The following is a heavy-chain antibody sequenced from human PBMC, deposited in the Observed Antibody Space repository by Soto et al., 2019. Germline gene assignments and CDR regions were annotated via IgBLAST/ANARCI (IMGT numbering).Heavy chain of an antibody. CDR1: GLIVSSNH. J-gene: IGHJ4*02. D-gene: IGHD1-1*01. CDR2: IYSGGST. CDR3: ARRQNEVPVVDY. V-gene: IGHV3-66*01. Sequence: EVQLVESGGGLVQPEGSLRLSCAASGLIVSSNHMNWVRQAPGKGLEWVSLIYSGGSTYYADSVKGRFTISRDNSKNTLYLQMNSLRVEDTAVYYCARRQNEVPVVDYWGQGTLVTVSS.